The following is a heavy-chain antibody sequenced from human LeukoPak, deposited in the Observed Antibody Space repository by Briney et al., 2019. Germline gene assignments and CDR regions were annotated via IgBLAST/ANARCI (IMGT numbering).Heavy chain of an antibody. V-gene: IGHV4-59*01. Sequence: SETLSLTCTVSGGSISSYHWSWIRQPPGKGLEWIGYIYYSGSTNYNPSLKSRVTISVDTSKNQFSLKLSSVTAADTAVYYCARDRGSSGSYSWFDPWGQGTLVTVSS. CDR2: IYYSGST. D-gene: IGHD1-26*01. J-gene: IGHJ5*02. CDR3: ARDRGSSGSYSWFDP. CDR1: GGSISSYH.